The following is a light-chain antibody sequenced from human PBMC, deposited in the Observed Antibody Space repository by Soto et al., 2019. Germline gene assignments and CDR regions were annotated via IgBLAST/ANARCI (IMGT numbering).Light chain of an antibody. CDR3: CSYAGSQTTV. CDR1: SSDVGGYNY. CDR2: DVT. V-gene: IGLV2-11*01. J-gene: IGLJ1*01. Sequence: QSALTQPRSVSGSPGQSVSISCTGTSSDVGGYNYVSWYQQHPGKAPKLMIYDVTKRPSGVPDRFSGSKSGNTASLTISGVQAEDEADYYCCSYAGSQTTVFGTGTKLTVL.